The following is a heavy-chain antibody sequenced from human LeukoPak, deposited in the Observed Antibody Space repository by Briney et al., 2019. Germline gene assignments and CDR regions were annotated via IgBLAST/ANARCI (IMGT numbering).Heavy chain of an antibody. CDR2: IRSSGSTI. J-gene: IGHJ4*02. Sequence: GGSLRLSCAASGFTFSDYYMSWIRQAPGKGLEWVSYIRSSGSTIYYADSVKGRFTISRDNAKNSLYLQMNSLRAEDTAVYYCARDLSGTMVRGFFDYWGQGTLVTVSS. CDR1: GFTFSDYY. D-gene: IGHD3-10*01. CDR3: ARDLSGTMVRGFFDY. V-gene: IGHV3-11*04.